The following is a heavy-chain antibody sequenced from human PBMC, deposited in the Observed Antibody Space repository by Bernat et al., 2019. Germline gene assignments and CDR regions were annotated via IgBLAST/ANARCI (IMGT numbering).Heavy chain of an antibody. J-gene: IGHJ4*02. CDR1: GFIFDAYV. CDR2: ISHDSSAT. D-gene: IGHD3-9*01. Sequence: EVQLLESGGGLVQPGGSLRLSCAASGFIFDAYVMHWVRQRPGMGLEWVSRISHDSSATSYAESVKGRFIISRDNSEDSLYLQMNSLRVEDSALYYCVRDNTDWAFDYWGRGTLVTVSS. CDR3: VRDNTDWAFDY. V-gene: IGHV3-43*02.